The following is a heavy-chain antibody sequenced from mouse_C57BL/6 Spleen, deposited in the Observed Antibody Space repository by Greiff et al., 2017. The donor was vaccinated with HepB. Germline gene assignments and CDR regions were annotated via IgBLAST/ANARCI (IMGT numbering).Heavy chain of an antibody. J-gene: IGHJ4*01. CDR3: ARDGNLYYYAMDY. V-gene: IGHV5-4*01. CDR2: ISDGGSYT. Sequence: EVHLVESGGGLVKPGGSLKLSCAASGFTFSSYAMSWVRQTPEKRLEWVATISDGGSYTYYPDNVKGRFTISRDNAKNNLYLQMSHLKSDDTAMYYCARDGNLYYYAMDYWGQGTSVTVSS. D-gene: IGHD2-1*01. CDR1: GFTFSSYA.